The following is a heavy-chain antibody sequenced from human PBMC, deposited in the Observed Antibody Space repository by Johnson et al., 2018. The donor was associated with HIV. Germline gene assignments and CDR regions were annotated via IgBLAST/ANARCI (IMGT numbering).Heavy chain of an antibody. CDR2: IGTAGDT. Sequence: VQLVESGGGLKQPGGSLRLSCAASGFTFSSYDMHWVRQATGKGLEWVSTIGTAGDTYYPGSVKGRFTVSREDAKNSLYLQMHSLRAGDTALYYCARAVCRGGRCYSHDAFDNWGQGTMVTVSS. J-gene: IGHJ3*02. V-gene: IGHV3-13*01. D-gene: IGHD2-15*01. CDR3: ARAVCRGGRCYSHDAFDN. CDR1: GFTFSSYD.